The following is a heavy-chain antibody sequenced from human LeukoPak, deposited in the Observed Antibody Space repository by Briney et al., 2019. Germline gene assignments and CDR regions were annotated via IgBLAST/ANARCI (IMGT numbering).Heavy chain of an antibody. CDR1: GGSISSYY. Sequence: PSETLSLTCTVSGGSISSYYWSWIRQPPGKGLEWIGYIYYSGSTNYNPSLKSRVTISVDTSKNQFSLKLSSVTAADTAVYYCARGCSSTSCYCYYYYGMDVWGQGTTVTVSS. CDR3: ARGCSSTSCYCYYYYGMDV. J-gene: IGHJ6*02. CDR2: IYYSGST. D-gene: IGHD2-2*01. V-gene: IGHV4-59*08.